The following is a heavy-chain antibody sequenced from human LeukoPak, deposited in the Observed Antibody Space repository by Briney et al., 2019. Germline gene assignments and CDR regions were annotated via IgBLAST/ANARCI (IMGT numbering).Heavy chain of an antibody. V-gene: IGHV5-51*01. CDR1: GYNFADYW. CDR2: IYPGDSET. CDR3: ARSYGDYGV. J-gene: IGHJ4*02. D-gene: IGHD4-17*01. Sequence: GESLEISCTGSGYNFADYWIGWVRQMPGKGLEWMGIIYPGDSETRYSPSFQGQVTLSVDKSISTTYLQWRSLKASDTAMYYCARSYGDYGVWGQGTLVTVSS.